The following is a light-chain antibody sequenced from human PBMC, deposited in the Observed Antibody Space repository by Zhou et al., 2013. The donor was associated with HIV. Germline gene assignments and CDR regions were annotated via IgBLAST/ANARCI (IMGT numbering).Light chain of an antibody. V-gene: IGKV3D-15*01. J-gene: IGKJ2*04. CDR1: QSVSTN. CDR3: HQYGTSPCS. CDR2: DAS. Sequence: EIVMTQSPATLSVSPGERATLSCRASQSVSTNLAWYQQKPGQAPRLLIYDASSRATGIPDRFSGSVSGTDFTLTISSLEPEDFAVYFCHQYGTSPCSFGQGTNLEIK.